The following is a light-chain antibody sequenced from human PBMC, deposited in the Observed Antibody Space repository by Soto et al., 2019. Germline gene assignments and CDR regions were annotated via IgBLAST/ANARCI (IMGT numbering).Light chain of an antibody. CDR2: EVS. CDR3: CSYAGSSTYV. J-gene: IGLJ1*01. Sequence: QSAVAQPASVSGSPGESITISCTGSSSDVGSYTLVSWYQQHPGKAPKLMIYEVSKRPSGVSNRFSGSKSGNTASLTISGLQGEDEADYYCCSYAGSSTYVFGTGTKVTVL. CDR1: SSDVGSYTL. V-gene: IGLV2-23*02.